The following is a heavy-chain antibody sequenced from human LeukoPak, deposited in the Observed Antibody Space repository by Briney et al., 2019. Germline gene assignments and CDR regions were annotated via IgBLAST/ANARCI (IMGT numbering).Heavy chain of an antibody. CDR2: ISYDGSNK. D-gene: IGHD3-22*01. CDR3: AKSGDSTGFWDFDY. V-gene: IGHV3-30*18. Sequence: GRSLRLSCAASGFTFSSYGIHWVRQAPGKGLEWVAVISYDGSNKYYADSVKGRFTISRDNSKNTLYLQMNSLRAEDTAVYYCAKSGDSTGFWDFDYSGQGTLVTVAS. J-gene: IGHJ4*02. CDR1: GFTFSSYG.